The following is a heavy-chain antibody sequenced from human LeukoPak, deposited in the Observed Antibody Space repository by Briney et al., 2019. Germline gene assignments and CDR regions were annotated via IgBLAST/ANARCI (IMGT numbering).Heavy chain of an antibody. J-gene: IGHJ6*02. CDR2: IYPGDSDT. CDR1: GYSFTSYW. V-gene: IGHV5-51*01. CDR3: ARLGIYCDSSGSLGGGMDV. Sequence: GESLKISCKGSGYSFTSYWIGWVRQMPGKGLEWMGIIYPGDSDTRYSPSFQGQVTISADKSISTAYLQWSGLKASDTAMYYCARLGIYCDSSGSLGGGMDVWGQGTTVTVSS. D-gene: IGHD3-22*01.